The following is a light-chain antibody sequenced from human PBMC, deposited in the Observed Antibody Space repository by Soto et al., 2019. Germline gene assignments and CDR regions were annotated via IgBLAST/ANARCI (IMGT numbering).Light chain of an antibody. CDR1: QSISSW. CDR3: QQYNSYPYT. Sequence: DIQMTQSPSTLSASVGYRLTITCRARQSISSWLAWYQQKPGKAPKLLIYDASSLESGVPSRFSGSGSGTEFTLTISSLQPDDFATYYCQQYNSYPYTFGQGTKLEIK. CDR2: DAS. V-gene: IGKV1-5*01. J-gene: IGKJ2*01.